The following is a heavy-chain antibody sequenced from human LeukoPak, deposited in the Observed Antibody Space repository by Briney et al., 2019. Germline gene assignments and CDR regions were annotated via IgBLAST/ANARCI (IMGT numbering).Heavy chain of an antibody. V-gene: IGHV3-23*01. CDR2: ISDSGDIP. D-gene: IGHD5-12*01. Sequence: GGSLRLSCAVSGFTFSTYAMSWVRQAPGKGLEWVSGISDSGDIPYYADSVKGRFTISRDNSKNTLYLQMNSLRPEDTGVYYCAKDRAGYSGARGFDFWGQGTLVTVSS. CDR3: AKDRAGYSGARGFDF. J-gene: IGHJ4*02. CDR1: GFTFSTYA.